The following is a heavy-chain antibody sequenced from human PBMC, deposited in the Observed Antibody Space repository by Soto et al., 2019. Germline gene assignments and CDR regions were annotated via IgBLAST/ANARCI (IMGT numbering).Heavy chain of an antibody. J-gene: IGHJ4*02. Sequence: QVQLVQSGAEVKKPGASVKVSCKASGYTFTSYGISWVRQAPGQGLEWMGGISAYNGNTNHAQKLQGRVTMTTDTATSTASLELRSLRSDDTAVYYCARDLPPVDYWGQGTLVTVSS. CDR3: ARDLPPVDY. CDR2: ISAYNGNT. V-gene: IGHV1-18*01. CDR1: GYTFTSYG.